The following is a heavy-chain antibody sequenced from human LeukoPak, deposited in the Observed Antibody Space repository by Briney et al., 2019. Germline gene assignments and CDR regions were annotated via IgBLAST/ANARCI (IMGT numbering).Heavy chain of an antibody. Sequence: PSETLSLTCAVYGGSFSGYYWSWIRQPPGKGLEWIGEINHSGSTNYNPSLKSRVTISVDTSKNQFSLKLSSVTAADTAVYYCARVGSGYDFGYFDYWGQGTLVTVSS. J-gene: IGHJ4*02. D-gene: IGHD5-12*01. CDR1: GGSFSGYY. CDR2: INHSGST. CDR3: ARVGSGYDFGYFDY. V-gene: IGHV4-34*01.